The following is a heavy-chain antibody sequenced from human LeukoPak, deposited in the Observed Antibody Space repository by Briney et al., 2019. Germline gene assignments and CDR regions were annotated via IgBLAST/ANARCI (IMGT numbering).Heavy chain of an antibody. CDR1: GFTFRSYA. J-gene: IGHJ4*02. CDR3: EGTYYYDSSDDY. CDR2: ISGSGTST. D-gene: IGHD3-22*01. V-gene: IGHV3-23*01. Sequence: QSGGSLRLSCAASGFTFRSYAMSWVRQAPGKGLEWVLAISGSGTSTHYADSVKGRFTISRDNSKNTLYLQMNSLRAEDTAVYYCEGTYYYDSSDDYWGQGTLVTVSS.